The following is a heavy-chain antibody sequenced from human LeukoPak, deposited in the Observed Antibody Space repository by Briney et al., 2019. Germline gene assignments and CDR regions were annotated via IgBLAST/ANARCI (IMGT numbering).Heavy chain of an antibody. Sequence: GASVTVSCKASGYTFTSYGISWVRQAPGQGLEWMGWISACNGNTNYAQKLQGRVTMTTDTSTSTAYMELRSLRSDDTAVYYCAREGEADRYYYYYYMDVWGKGTTVTVSS. CDR1: GYTFTSYG. D-gene: IGHD3-10*01. CDR3: AREGEADRYYYYYYMDV. J-gene: IGHJ6*03. CDR2: ISACNGNT. V-gene: IGHV1-18*01.